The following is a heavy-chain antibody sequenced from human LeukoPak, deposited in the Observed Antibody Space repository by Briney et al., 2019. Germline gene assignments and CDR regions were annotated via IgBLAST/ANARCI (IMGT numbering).Heavy chain of an antibody. CDR3: ARGRSSGYDWDIYYYMDV. CDR2: ISSSSSYI. V-gene: IGHV3-21*01. J-gene: IGHJ6*03. D-gene: IGHD5-12*01. CDR1: GFTFSSYS. Sequence: PGGSLRLSCEVSGFTFSSYSMTWVRQAPGKGLEWVSSISSSSSYIYYADSVKGRFTISRDNAKNSLYLQMNSLRAEDTAVYYCARGRSSGYDWDIYYYMDVWGKGTTVTVSS.